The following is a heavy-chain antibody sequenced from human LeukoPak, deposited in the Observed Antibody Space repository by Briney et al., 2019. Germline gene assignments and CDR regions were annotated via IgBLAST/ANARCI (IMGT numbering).Heavy chain of an antibody. V-gene: IGHV3-23*01. CDR1: GFTFSSYE. J-gene: IGHJ6*03. D-gene: IGHD6-6*01. CDR3: AKHRRSSSSSRESLFYCMDV. CDR2: IKGSGTST. Sequence: GGSLRLSCVASGFTFSSYEMNWVRQAPGKGLQWVSTIKGSGTSTYYEDSVKGHFTMSRDNSKNTVYLQMNSLRVEDSAVYYCAKHRRSSSSSRESLFYCMDVWGKGTMVTVSS.